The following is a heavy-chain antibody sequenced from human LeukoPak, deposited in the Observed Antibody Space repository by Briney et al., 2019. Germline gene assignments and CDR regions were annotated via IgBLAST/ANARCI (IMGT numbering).Heavy chain of an antibody. J-gene: IGHJ4*02. V-gene: IGHV3-30*02. Sequence: PGGSLRLSCAASGFTFSSYGMHWVHQAPGKGLEWVAFIRYDGSNKYYADSVKGRFTISRDNSKNTLYLQMNSLRAEDTAVYYCAKDTPKWLTFDYWGQGTLVTVSS. D-gene: IGHD5-24*01. CDR1: GFTFSSYG. CDR2: IRYDGSNK. CDR3: AKDTPKWLTFDY.